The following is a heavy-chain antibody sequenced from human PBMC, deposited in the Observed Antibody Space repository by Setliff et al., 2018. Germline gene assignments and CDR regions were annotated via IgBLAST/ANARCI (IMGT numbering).Heavy chain of an antibody. V-gene: IGHV5-51*01. CDR1: GYSFTKYW. J-gene: IGHJ6*03. CDR3: MSTPSGTYSTYYYYYNMDV. CDR2: IDPADSDT. Sequence: GESLKISCKAAGYSFTKYWIGWVRQMPGKGLEWMGIIDPADSDTTYSPSFQGQVTISADKSIGTAYLQWSSLKASDTALYYCMSTPSGTYSTYYYYYNMDVWGKGTQVTVSS. D-gene: IGHD3-10*01.